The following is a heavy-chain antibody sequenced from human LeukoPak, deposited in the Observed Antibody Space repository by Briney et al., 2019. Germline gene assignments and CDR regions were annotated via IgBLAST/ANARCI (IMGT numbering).Heavy chain of an antibody. V-gene: IGHV3-43*01. CDR3: ARELETMFFDY. D-gene: IGHD3-10*02. J-gene: IGHJ4*02. CDR1: GFNFDRYT. Sequence: GGSLRLSCATSGFNFDRYTIHWVRQAPGKGLEWVSLAGWAGGTTFYSDSVRGRFTISRDSGRKSVYLQMNSLTTDDTAFYFCARELETMFFDYWCKGALV. CDR2: AGWAGGTT.